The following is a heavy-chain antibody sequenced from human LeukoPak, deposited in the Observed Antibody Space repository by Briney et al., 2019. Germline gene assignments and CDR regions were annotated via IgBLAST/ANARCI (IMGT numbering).Heavy chain of an antibody. V-gene: IGHV3-20*04. CDR3: ARERDYYGSGSYLESFDY. CDR1: GFTFDDYG. CDR2: ISWNGGSK. J-gene: IGHJ4*02. D-gene: IGHD3-10*01. Sequence: GGSLRLSCAASGFTFDDYGMSWVRQVPGKGLEWVSGISWNGGSKGYAASVKGRFTTSRDNAKNSLYLQMNSLRAEDTAVYYCARERDYYGSGSYLESFDYWGQGTLVTVSS.